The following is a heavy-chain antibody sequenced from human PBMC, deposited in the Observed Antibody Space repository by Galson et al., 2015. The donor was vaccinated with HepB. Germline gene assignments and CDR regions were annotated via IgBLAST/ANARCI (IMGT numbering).Heavy chain of an antibody. J-gene: IGHJ3*01. V-gene: IGHV5-51*01. Sequence: QSGAEVKKPGESPKISCKGSGYRFTTYWIGWVRQMPGKGLEWMGIIYTGDSDTRYSPSFQGQVTISADKSISTAYLRWSSLKPSDTAMYYCARLLRSDAFDFWGQGTMVTVSS. D-gene: IGHD2-15*01. CDR3: ARLLRSDAFDF. CDR2: IYTGDSDT. CDR1: GYRFTTYW.